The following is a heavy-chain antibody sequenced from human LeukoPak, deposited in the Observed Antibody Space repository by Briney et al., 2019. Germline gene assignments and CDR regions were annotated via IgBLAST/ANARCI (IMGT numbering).Heavy chain of an antibody. CDR2: INHSGST. Sequence: SETLSLTCAVYGGSFSGYYWSWIRQPPGKGPEWIGEINHSGSTNYNPSLKSRVTISVDTSKNQFSLKLSSVTAADTAVYYCARGLGYDSLFDYWGQGTLVTVSS. CDR3: ARGLGYDSLFDY. CDR1: GGSFSGYY. V-gene: IGHV4-34*01. J-gene: IGHJ4*02. D-gene: IGHD3-22*01.